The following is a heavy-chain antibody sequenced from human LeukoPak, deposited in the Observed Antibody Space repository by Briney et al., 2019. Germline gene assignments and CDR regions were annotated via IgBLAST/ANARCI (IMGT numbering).Heavy chain of an antibody. CDR1: GFTFRSYS. V-gene: IGHV3-21*01. D-gene: IGHD6-13*01. CDR2: ISSSSSYI. J-gene: IGHJ6*04. CDR3: ARDAYSSSWYPKDV. Sequence: GGSLRLSCASSGFTFRSYSMNWVRQAPGKGLEWVSSISSSSSYIYYADSVKGRFTIYRDNAKNSLYLQMNSLRAEDTAVYYCARDAYSSSWYPKDVWGKGTTVTVSS.